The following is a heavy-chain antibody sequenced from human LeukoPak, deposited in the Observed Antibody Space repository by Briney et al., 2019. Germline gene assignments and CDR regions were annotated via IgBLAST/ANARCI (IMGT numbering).Heavy chain of an antibody. CDR3: ARDNHVCSSTSCQYYYYGMDV. CDR1: GYTFTGYF. Sequence: ASVKVSCKASGYTFTGYFMHWVRQAPGQGLEWMGWINPNSGATNYAQKFQGRVTMTRDTSISTAYMELSSLRSGDTAVYYCARDNHVCSSTSCQYYYYGMDVWGLGTTVTVSS. V-gene: IGHV1-2*02. CDR2: INPNSGAT. D-gene: IGHD2-2*01. J-gene: IGHJ6*02.